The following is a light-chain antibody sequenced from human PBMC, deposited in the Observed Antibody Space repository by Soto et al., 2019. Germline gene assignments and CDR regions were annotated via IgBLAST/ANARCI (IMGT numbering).Light chain of an antibody. CDR1: QSLLHSNGNIY. Sequence: DIVLTQSPLSLPVTPGEPASISCRSSQSLLHSNGNIYLDWYLQKPGQSPQLLIYLGSIRDSGVHDRFSGSGSGTDFTLKITRVEAEDVGVYYCMQAIQAPRTFGLGTKVEIK. J-gene: IGKJ1*01. CDR2: LGS. V-gene: IGKV2-28*01. CDR3: MQAIQAPRT.